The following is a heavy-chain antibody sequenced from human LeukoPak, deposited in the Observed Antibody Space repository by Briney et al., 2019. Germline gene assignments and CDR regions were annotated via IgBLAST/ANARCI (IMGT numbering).Heavy chain of an antibody. J-gene: IGHJ3*02. D-gene: IGHD3-3*01. CDR1: GFTFSSYG. CDR2: ISSSGSTI. V-gene: IGHV3-48*04. Sequence: GGSLRLSCAASGFTFSSYGMHWVRQAPGKGLEWVSYISSSGSTIYYADSVKGRFTISRDNAKNSLYLQMNSLRAEDMAVYYCAMGGVNDFWSGYYRHDAFDIWGQGTMVTVSS. CDR3: AMGGVNDFWSGYYRHDAFDI.